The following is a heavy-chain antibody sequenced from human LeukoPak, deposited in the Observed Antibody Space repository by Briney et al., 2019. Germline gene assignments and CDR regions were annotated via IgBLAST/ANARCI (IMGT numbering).Heavy chain of an antibody. Sequence: PGGSLRLSCAASGFTFSSYEMNWVRQAPGKGLEWVSYISSGGSTIYYADSVKGRFTISRDNAKKSLYLQMNSLRAEDTALYYCARENQGESMDVWGKGTTVTVSS. CDR3: ARENQGESMDV. CDR1: GFTFSSYE. CDR2: ISSGGSTI. V-gene: IGHV3-48*03. J-gene: IGHJ6*03.